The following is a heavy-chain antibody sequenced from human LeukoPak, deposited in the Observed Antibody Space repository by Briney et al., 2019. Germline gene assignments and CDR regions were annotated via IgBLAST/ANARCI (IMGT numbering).Heavy chain of an antibody. J-gene: IGHJ6*02. V-gene: IGHV4-59*02. CDR2: IYYGGST. Sequence: PSETLSLTCTVSGGSVSSYYWSWIRQPPGKGLEWIGYIYYGGSTNYNPSLKSRVTISVDTSKNQFSLKLSSVTAADTAVYHCARDNWNYGSSVDVWGQGTTVTVSS. CDR3: ARDNWNYGSSVDV. D-gene: IGHD1-7*01. CDR1: GGSVSSYY.